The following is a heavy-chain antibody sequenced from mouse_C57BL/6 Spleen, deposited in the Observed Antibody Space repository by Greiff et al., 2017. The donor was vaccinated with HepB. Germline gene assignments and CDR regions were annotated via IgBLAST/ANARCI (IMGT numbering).Heavy chain of an antibody. V-gene: IGHV1-69*01. Sequence: VQLQQPGAELVMPGASVKLSCKASGYTFTSYWMHWVKQRPGQGLEWIGEIDPSDSYTNYNQKFKGKSTLTVDKSSSTAYMQLSSLTSEDSAVYYCARGGLYYGNYFDYWGQGTTLTVSS. CDR2: IDPSDSYT. D-gene: IGHD2-1*01. CDR3: ARGGLYYGNYFDY. CDR1: GYTFTSYW. J-gene: IGHJ2*01.